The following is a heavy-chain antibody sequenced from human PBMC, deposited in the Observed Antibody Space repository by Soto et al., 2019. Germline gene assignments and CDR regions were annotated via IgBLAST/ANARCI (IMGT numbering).Heavy chain of an antibody. D-gene: IGHD3-10*01. CDR2: INAGNGNT. CDR1: GYTFTSYA. V-gene: IGHV1-3*01. Sequence: ASVKVSCKASGYTFTSYAMHWVRQAPGQRLEWMGWINAGNGNTKYSQKFQGRVTITRDTSASTAYMELSSLRSEDTAVYYCARGGITMVRGVIIARPYYHYGMDVWGQGTTVTVSS. J-gene: IGHJ6*02. CDR3: ARGGITMVRGVIIARPYYHYGMDV.